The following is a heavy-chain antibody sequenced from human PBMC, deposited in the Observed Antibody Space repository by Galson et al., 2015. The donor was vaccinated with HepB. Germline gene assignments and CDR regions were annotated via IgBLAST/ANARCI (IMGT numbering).Heavy chain of an antibody. J-gene: IGHJ4*02. D-gene: IGHD3-22*01. V-gene: IGHV4-30-2*01. CDR3: ARGDYYDSSAYYGYYFDY. CDR2: IYHSGST. CDR1: GGSISSGGYS. Sequence: LSLTCAVSGGSISSGGYSWSWIRQPPGKGLEWIGYIYHSGSTYYNPSLKSRVTISVDRSNNQFSLKLSSVTAADTAVYYCARGDYYDSSAYYGYYFDYWGQGTLVTVSS.